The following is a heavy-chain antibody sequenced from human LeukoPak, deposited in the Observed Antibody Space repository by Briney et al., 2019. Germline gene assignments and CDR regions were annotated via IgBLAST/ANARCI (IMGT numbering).Heavy chain of an antibody. D-gene: IGHD3-10*01. CDR2: ISYTGST. CDR3: ARDPGIMVRGSRRGYDGNYYYMDV. V-gene: IGHV4-59*02. CDR1: GGSVSDYY. J-gene: IGHJ6*03. Sequence: SETLSLTCTVSGGSVSDYYWSWIRQSPGKGLEWIGYISYTGSTSYNPSLRSRVTMSADTSKNQFSLKLSSVTAADTAVYYCARDPGIMVRGSRRGYDGNYYYMDVWGKGTTVTISS.